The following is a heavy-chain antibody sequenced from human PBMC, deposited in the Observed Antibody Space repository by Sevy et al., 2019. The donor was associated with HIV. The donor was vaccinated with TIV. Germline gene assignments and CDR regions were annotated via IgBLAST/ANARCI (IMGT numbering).Heavy chain of an antibody. CDR3: AKEMDSSSWYQHERPNDY. CDR1: GFTFSSYA. D-gene: IGHD6-13*01. CDR2: ISGSGGST. J-gene: IGHJ4*02. V-gene: IGHV3-23*01. Sequence: GGSLRLSCAASGFTFSSYAMSWVRQAPGKGLEWVSAISGSGGSTYYADSVKGRFTISRDNSKNTLYLQMNSLRAEDTAVYYCAKEMDSSSWYQHERPNDYWGQGTLVTVSS.